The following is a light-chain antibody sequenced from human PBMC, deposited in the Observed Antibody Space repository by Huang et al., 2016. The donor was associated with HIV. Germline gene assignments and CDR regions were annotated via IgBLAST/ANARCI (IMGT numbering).Light chain of an antibody. CDR2: ATS. CDR3: QQIYRTSHT. Sequence: DIQMTQSPSSLSASVGDRVTISCRASQSVANYLNWYQQKPGKAPNLLIYATSNLQSGVPSRFSGSGSETDFTLTISSLQPEDFATYYCQQIYRTSHTFGQGTTLEMK. J-gene: IGKJ2*01. V-gene: IGKV1-39*01. CDR1: QSVANY.